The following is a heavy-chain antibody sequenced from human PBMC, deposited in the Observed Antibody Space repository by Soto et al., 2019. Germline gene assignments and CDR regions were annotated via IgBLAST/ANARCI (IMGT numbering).Heavy chain of an antibody. J-gene: IGHJ3*02. Sequence: GGSLRLSCAASGFTFSSYAMSWVRQAPGKGLEWVSAISGSGGSTYYADSVKGQFTISRDNSKNTLYLQMNSLRAEDTAVYYCARGGPLTLCSGGSCYSIHDAFDIWAQGTMVTVSS. CDR1: GFTFSSYA. CDR3: ARGGPLTLCSGGSCYSIHDAFDI. V-gene: IGHV3-23*01. D-gene: IGHD2-15*01. CDR2: ISGSGGST.